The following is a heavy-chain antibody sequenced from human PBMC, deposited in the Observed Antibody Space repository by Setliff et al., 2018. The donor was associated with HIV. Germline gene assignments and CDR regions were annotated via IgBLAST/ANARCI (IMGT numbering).Heavy chain of an antibody. Sequence: GGSLRLSCAASGFSVSDDWMSWVRQTPGKRLEWVGRIKSIISGGTTDYAAPVKDRFTISRDDSKNTVYLQMNSLKIDDTGLYYCATGPLGYWGQGTLVTVSS. CDR1: GFSVSDDW. CDR2: IKSIISGGTT. J-gene: IGHJ4*02. CDR3: ATGPLGY. V-gene: IGHV3-15*01.